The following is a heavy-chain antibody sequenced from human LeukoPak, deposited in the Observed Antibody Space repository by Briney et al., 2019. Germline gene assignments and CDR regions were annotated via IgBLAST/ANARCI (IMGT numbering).Heavy chain of an antibody. Sequence: ASVKVSCKASGYTFTSYAMYWVRQAPGQRLEWMGWINAGNGNTKYSQKFQGRVTITRDTSASTAYMELSSLRSEDTAVYYCARGPVAVAGLDVGDCWGQGTLVTVSS. J-gene: IGHJ4*02. CDR2: INAGNGNT. CDR1: GYTFTSYA. V-gene: IGHV1-3*01. D-gene: IGHD6-19*01. CDR3: ARGPVAVAGLDVGDC.